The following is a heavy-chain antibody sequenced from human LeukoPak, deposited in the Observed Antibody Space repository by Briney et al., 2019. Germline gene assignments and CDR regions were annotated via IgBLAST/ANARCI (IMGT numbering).Heavy chain of an antibody. J-gene: IGHJ5*02. Sequence: SETLSLTCTVSGGSISSSGYYWGWIRQPPGKGLEWIASIYYSGSTYYNPSLKSRVTISVDTSKNQLSLKLSSLTAADTAVYYCSRHEYSGSYYGLSWFDPWGQGTLVTVTS. CDR1: GGSISSSGYY. V-gene: IGHV4-39*01. CDR2: IYYSGST. D-gene: IGHD1-26*01. CDR3: SRHEYSGSYYGLSWFDP.